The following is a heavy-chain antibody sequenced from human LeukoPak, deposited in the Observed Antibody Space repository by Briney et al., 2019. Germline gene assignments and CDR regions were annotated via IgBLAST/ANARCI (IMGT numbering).Heavy chain of an antibody. J-gene: IGHJ4*02. D-gene: IGHD3-10*01. Sequence: ASVKVSCKASGYTFTSYGISWVRQAPGQGLEWMGWISAYNGNTNYEQKFQGRVTMTTDTSTSTAYMELRSLRSDDTAVYYCARVGDYYYGSGSYQSGFDYWGQGTLVTVSS. CDR3: ARVGDYYYGSGSYQSGFDY. V-gene: IGHV1-18*01. CDR2: ISAYNGNT. CDR1: GYTFTSYG.